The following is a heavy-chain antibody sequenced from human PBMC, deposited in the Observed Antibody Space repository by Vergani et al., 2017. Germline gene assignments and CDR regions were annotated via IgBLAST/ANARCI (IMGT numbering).Heavy chain of an antibody. D-gene: IGHD3-22*01. J-gene: IGHJ4*02. V-gene: IGHV1-8*01. Sequence: QVQLVQSGAEVKKPGASVKVSCKASGYTFTSYDINWVRQATGQGLEWMGWMNPNSGNPGYAQKLQGRVTMTRNTSISTAYMELSSLRSEDTAVYYWARVMGYYYDSIGYYYDSYYCDDWGQGTLVTVSS. CDR2: MNPNSGNP. CDR3: ARVMGYYYDSIGYYYDSYYCDD. CDR1: GYTFTSYD.